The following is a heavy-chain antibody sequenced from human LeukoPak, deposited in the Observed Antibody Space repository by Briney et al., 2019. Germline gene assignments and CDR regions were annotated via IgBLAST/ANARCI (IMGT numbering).Heavy chain of an antibody. Sequence: PSETLSLTCAVYGGSFSGCYWSWIRQPPGKGLEWIGEINHSGSTNYNPSPKSRVTISVDTSKNQFSLKLSSVTAADTAVYYCARGRSGSYYPQGYYYMDVWGKGTTVTVSS. CDR1: GGSFSGCY. CDR3: ARGRSGSYYPQGYYYMDV. CDR2: INHSGST. D-gene: IGHD1-26*01. J-gene: IGHJ6*03. V-gene: IGHV4-34*01.